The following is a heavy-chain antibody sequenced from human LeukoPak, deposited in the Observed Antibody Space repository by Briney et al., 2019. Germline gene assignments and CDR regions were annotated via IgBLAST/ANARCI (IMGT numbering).Heavy chain of an antibody. CDR2: IKADGSGT. CDR1: GINIGPYA. Sequence: GGSLRLSCAASGINIGPYAMYWVRQGPGRGLEWVSVIKADGSGTFYSDSVRGRFTTSRDNSKNSLYLQMSSLTSDDTALYYCATWAFYHNLDVWGQGTTVAVSS. CDR3: ATWAFYHNLDV. V-gene: IGHV3-43*02. D-gene: IGHD2/OR15-2a*01. J-gene: IGHJ6*02.